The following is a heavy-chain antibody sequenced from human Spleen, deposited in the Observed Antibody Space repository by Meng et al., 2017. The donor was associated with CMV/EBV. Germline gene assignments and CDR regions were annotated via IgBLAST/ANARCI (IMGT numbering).Heavy chain of an antibody. J-gene: IGHJ6*02. CDR3: ARYYDFWSGYPNRYGMDV. D-gene: IGHD3-3*01. CDR1: GFTFSKNW. CDR2: IKEDGSEK. Sequence: GGSLRLSCAVSGFTFSKNWMSWVRQAPGKGLEWVANIKEDGSEKYYVDSVKGRFTISRDNAKNSLYLQMNSLRAEDTAVYYCARYYDFWSGYPNRYGMDVWGQGTTVTVSS. V-gene: IGHV3-7*03.